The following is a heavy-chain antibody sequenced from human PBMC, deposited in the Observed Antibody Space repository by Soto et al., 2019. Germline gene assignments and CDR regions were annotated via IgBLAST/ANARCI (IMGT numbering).Heavy chain of an antibody. D-gene: IGHD1-26*01. CDR2: INTDGSVT. V-gene: IGHV3-74*01. CDR1: GFTFSNFW. J-gene: IGHJ4*02. CDR3: ARQTGLGATNY. Sequence: GGSLRLSCAASGFTFSNFWMHWVRQAPGKGLVWVARINTDGSVTSHADSVKGRFTISRDNARSTLYLQMNSLREEDSAMYYCARQTGLGATNYWGRGTLVTVSS.